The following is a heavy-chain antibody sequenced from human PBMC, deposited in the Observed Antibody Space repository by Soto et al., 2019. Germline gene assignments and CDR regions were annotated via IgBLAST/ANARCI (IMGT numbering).Heavy chain of an antibody. D-gene: IGHD3-22*01. CDR2: IYYSGST. V-gene: IGHV4-59*01. J-gene: IGHJ4*02. CDR1: GGSINSYY. Sequence: SETLSLTCTVSGGSINSYYWSWIRQPPGKGLEWIGYIYYSGSTNYNPSLKSRVTISVDTSKNQFSLKLSSVTAADTAVYYCARYYFDSSGYYYGYYFDYWGQGTLVTVSS. CDR3: ARYYFDSSGYYYGYYFDY.